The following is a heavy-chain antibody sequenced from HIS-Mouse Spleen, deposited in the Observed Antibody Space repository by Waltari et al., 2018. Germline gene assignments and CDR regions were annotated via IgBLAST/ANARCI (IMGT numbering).Heavy chain of an antibody. CDR2: TNPDSGNT. D-gene: IGHD2-15*01. CDR3: ARGTCSGGSCDTPLFDY. CDR1: GYTFTSYD. Sequence: QVQLVQSGAEVKKPGASVKVSCKASGYTFTSYDINWVRQATGQGLEWRGWTNPDSGNTGYAQKFQGEATMTRNTSISTAYMELSSLRSEDTAVYYCARGTCSGGSCDTPLFDYWGQGTLVTVSS. V-gene: IGHV1-8*01. J-gene: IGHJ4*02.